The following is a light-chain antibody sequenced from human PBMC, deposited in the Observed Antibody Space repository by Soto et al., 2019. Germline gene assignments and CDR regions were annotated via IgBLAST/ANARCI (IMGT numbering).Light chain of an antibody. J-gene: IGKJ5*01. Sequence: EVVLTQYPGTLSLSPGERATLSCRASQSVSSSYLAWYQQKPGQAPRLLIYGASSRATGSPDRFSGSGSGTDFTLTISRLEPADFAVYYYQQYGSSRSITFGQGTRLEI. CDR3: QQYGSSRSIT. CDR2: GAS. V-gene: IGKV3-20*01. CDR1: QSVSSSY.